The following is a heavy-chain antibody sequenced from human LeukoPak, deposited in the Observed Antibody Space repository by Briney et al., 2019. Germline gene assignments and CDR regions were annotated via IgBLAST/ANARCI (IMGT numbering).Heavy chain of an antibody. V-gene: IGHV4-59*01. CDR1: GGSISSYY. CDR2: IYYSGST. CDR3: AREGTDAFDI. J-gene: IGHJ3*02. Sequence: SETLSLTCTVSGGSISSYYWSWIRQPPGKGLEWIGYIYYSGSTNYNPSPKSRVTISVDTSKNQFSLKLSSVTAADTAVYYCAREGTDAFDIWGQGTMVTVSS.